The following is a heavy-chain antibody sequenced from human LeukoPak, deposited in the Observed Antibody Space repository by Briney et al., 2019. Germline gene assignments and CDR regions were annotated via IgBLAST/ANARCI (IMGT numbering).Heavy chain of an antibody. D-gene: IGHD3-22*01. Sequence: SETLSLTCTVSGGSISSYYWSWIRQPPGKGLEWIGYIYYSGSTNYNPSLKSRVTISVDTSKNQFSLKLSSVTAADTAVYYCAREGGLRYYDSSGYYLIFDYWGQGTLVTVSS. J-gene: IGHJ4*02. CDR3: AREGGLRYYDSSGYYLIFDY. V-gene: IGHV4-59*01. CDR2: IYYSGST. CDR1: GGSISSYY.